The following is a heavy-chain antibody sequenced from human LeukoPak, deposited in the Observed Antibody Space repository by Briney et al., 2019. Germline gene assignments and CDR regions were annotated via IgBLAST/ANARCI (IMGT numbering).Heavy chain of an antibody. V-gene: IGHV3-21*01. CDR3: ARDRGSSYGRGIDY. CDR1: GFTFSSYS. CDR2: ISSSSSYI. J-gene: IGHJ4*02. D-gene: IGHD5-18*01. Sequence: PGGSLRLSCAASGFTFSSYSMNWVRQAPGKGLEWVSSISSSSSYIYYADSVKGRFTISRDNAKNSLYLQMNSLRAEDTAVYYCARDRGSSYGRGIDYWGQGTLVTVSS.